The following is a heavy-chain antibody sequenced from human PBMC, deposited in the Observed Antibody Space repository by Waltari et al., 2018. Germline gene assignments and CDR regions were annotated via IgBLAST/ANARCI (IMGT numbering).Heavy chain of an antibody. CDR1: GFTFSSYA. CDR2: ISGSGGST. Sequence: EVQLLESGGGLVQPGGSLRLSCAASGFTFSSYAMRWVRQAPGKGLEWVSAISGSGGSTYYADSVKGRFTISRDNSKNTLYLQMNSLRAEDTAVYYCAKGAAAGTFWYYYYYMDVWGKGTTVTISS. J-gene: IGHJ6*03. V-gene: IGHV3-23*01. D-gene: IGHD6-13*01. CDR3: AKGAAAGTFWYYYYYMDV.